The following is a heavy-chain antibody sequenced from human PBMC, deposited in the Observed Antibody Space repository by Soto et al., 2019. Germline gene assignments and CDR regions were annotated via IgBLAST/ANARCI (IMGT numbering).Heavy chain of an antibody. J-gene: IGHJ5*02. D-gene: IGHD2-21*01. CDR3: ARLRIATNNYKWFDP. Sequence: TLSLTCSVSGAALNSGNYYWSWIRQVPGKGLEWIGHIYVTGAVDYNPSLRDRITISQDTSERQFSLNLRLVTAADTAVYYCARLRIATNNYKWFDPWGQGTMLTVSS. V-gene: IGHV4-31*03. CDR1: GAALNSGNYY. CDR2: IYVTGAV.